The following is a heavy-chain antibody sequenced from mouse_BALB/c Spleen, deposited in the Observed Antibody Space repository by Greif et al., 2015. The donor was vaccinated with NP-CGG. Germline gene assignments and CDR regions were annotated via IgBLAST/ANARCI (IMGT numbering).Heavy chain of an antibody. J-gene: IGHJ4*01. V-gene: IGHV4-1*02. CDR2: INPDSSTI. CDR1: GFDFSRYW. D-gene: IGHD5-1*01. Sequence: EVKLMESGGGLVQPGGSLKLSCAASGFDFSRYWMSWVRQAPGKGLEWIGEINPDSSTINYTPSLKDKFIISRDNAKNTLYLQMSKVRSEDTALYYCARRTYVAMDYWGQGTSVTVSS. CDR3: ARRTYVAMDY.